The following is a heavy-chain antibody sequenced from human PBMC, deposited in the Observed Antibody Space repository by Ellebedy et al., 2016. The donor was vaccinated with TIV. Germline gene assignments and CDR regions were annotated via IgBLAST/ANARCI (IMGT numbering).Heavy chain of an antibody. D-gene: IGHD6-13*01. Sequence: AASVKVSCKASGYTFTSYGISWVRQAPGQGLEWMGLTSAYNGNTNYAQNLQGRVTITTDTSTRTAYMELRILRSDDTAVYYCARDYTSSWRYYYYGMDVWGQGTTVTVSS. CDR2: TSAYNGNT. V-gene: IGHV1-18*01. CDR1: GYTFTSYG. J-gene: IGHJ6*02. CDR3: ARDYTSSWRYYYYGMDV.